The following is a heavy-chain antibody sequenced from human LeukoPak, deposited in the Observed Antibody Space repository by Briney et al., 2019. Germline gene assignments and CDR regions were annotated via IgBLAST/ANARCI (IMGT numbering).Heavy chain of an antibody. Sequence: GGSLRLSCAASGFTFSSYAMHWVRQAPGKGLEWVAVISYDGSNKYYADSVKGRFTISRDNSKNTLYLQMNSLRAEDTAVHYCARVADGYTTYYFDYWGQGTLVTVSS. V-gene: IGHV3-30-3*01. CDR2: ISYDGSNK. D-gene: IGHD5-24*01. CDR1: GFTFSSYA. CDR3: ARVADGYTTYYFDY. J-gene: IGHJ4*02.